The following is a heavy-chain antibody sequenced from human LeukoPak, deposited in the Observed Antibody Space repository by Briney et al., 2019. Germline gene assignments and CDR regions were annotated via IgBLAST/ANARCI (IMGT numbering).Heavy chain of an antibody. CDR3: ARDVAHDSSGYYVT. D-gene: IGHD3-22*01. Sequence: PSEALSLTCTGSGGSMSSYYWSWLGQPAGKGLEWIGRIYTSGSTNYNPSLKSRATMSVDTSKNQFSLKLSSVTAADTAVYYCARDVAHDSSGYYVTWGQGTLVTVSS. CDR2: IYTSGST. CDR1: GGSMSSYY. J-gene: IGHJ5*02. V-gene: IGHV4-4*07.